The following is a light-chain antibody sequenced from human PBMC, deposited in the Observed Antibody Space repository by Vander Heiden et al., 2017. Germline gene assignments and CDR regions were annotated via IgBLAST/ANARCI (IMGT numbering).Light chain of an antibody. CDR3: ASWDDSLNAVV. V-gene: IGLV1-36*01. CDR2: NDD. Sequence: QSVLTQPPPVSEAPKQRVTISCSGSNSNLGTNGVNWYQHIPGKASKLLIYNDDLLTSGVSDRFSGSRSGASASLAISGLQAEDEGDYYCASWDDSLNAVVFGGGTKLAVL. J-gene: IGLJ2*01. CDR1: NSNLGTNG.